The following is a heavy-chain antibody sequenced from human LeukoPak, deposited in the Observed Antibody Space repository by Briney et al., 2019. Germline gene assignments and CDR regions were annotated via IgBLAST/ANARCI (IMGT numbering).Heavy chain of an antibody. CDR1: GYTFTVYF. D-gene: IGHD2-2*01. CDR2: INPNSGGT. J-gene: IGHJ4*02. V-gene: IGHV1-2*02. Sequence: ASVTVSFKASGYTFTVYFMHWVRQAPGLGLEWMGWINPNSGGTNYAQKFQGRVTMTRDTSISTAYIELSRLRSDDTAIYYCVRDRRDTSTWTPDYWGQGTLVTVSS. CDR3: VRDRRDTSTWTPDY.